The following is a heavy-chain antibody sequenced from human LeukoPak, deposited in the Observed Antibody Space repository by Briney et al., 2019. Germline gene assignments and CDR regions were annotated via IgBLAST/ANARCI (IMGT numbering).Heavy chain of an antibody. J-gene: IGHJ4*02. V-gene: IGHV4-4*07. D-gene: IGHD6-19*01. CDR1: GGSISSYY. Sequence: SETLSLTCTVSGGSISSYYWSWIRQPAGKGLQWIGRIYTSGSTNYNPSLKSRVAMSVDTSKNQFSLKLTSVTAADTAVYYCARGISGWYLFDYWGQGTLVTVSS. CDR2: IYTSGST. CDR3: ARGISGWYLFDY.